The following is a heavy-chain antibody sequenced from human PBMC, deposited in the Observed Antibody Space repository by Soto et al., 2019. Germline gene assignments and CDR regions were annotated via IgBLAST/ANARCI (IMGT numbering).Heavy chain of an antibody. V-gene: IGHV3-23*01. Sequence: HAQGKGLGWVARISSDGSSTYYADSVKGRFTISRDNSKNTLYLQMNSLRAEDTAVHYCAKGWRYDFWSGFLFQAEDGIRYVRSVSAFLLNRSSDL. CDR3: AKGWRYDFWSGFLFQAEDGIRYVRSVSAFLLNRSSDL. D-gene: IGHD3-3*01. J-gene: IGHJ2*01. CDR2: ISSDGSST.